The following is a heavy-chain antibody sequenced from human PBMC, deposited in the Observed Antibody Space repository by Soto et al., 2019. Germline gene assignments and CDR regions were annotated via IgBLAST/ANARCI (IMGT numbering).Heavy chain of an antibody. CDR1: GYTLNTYY. D-gene: IGHD2-21*02. V-gene: IGHV1-46*02. CDR2: IHPSGGGS. Sequence: ASVKVSCKPSGYTLNTYYLHWVRQAPGQGLEWMGIIHPSGGGSTYAQKFLGRVTMTRDTSTSTVFMELSSLRSADTAVYYCARGGHIAVVTASFDYWGQGTLVTVAS. J-gene: IGHJ4*02. CDR3: ARGGHIAVVTASFDY.